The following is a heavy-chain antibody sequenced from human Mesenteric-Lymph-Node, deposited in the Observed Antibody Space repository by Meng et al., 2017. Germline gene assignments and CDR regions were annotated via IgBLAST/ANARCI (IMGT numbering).Heavy chain of an antibody. Sequence: ASVKVSCKASGGTFSSYTISWVRQAPGQGLEWMGRINPNSGGTNYAQKFQGRVTMTRDTSISTAYMELSRLRSDDTAVYYCAREPAPMHFYYYGMNVWGQGTTVTVSS. CDR2: INPNSGGT. CDR3: AREPAPMHFYYYGMNV. J-gene: IGHJ6*02. V-gene: IGHV1-2*06. CDR1: GGTFSSYT. D-gene: IGHD2-2*01.